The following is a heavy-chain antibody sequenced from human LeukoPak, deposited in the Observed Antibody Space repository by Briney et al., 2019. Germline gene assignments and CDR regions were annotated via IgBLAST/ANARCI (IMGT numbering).Heavy chain of an antibody. CDR3: AREGLRSFKWFDP. CDR2: IIPIFGIA. Sequence: ASVKVSCKASGGTFSSYAISWVRQAPGQGLEWMGRIIPIFGIANYAQKFQGRVTITADKSTSTAYMELSSLRSEDTAVYHCAREGLRSFKWFDPWGQGTLVTVSS. V-gene: IGHV1-69*04. J-gene: IGHJ5*02. CDR1: GGTFSSYA. D-gene: IGHD4-17*01.